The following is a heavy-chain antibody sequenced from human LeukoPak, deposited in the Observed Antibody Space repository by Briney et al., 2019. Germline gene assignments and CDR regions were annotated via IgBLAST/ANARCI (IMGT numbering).Heavy chain of an antibody. J-gene: IGHJ4*02. D-gene: IGHD5-12*01. CDR3: ARSGYGDFDY. CDR2: IHSNPKTI. CDR1: GFTFSHAW. V-gene: IGHV3-11*01. Sequence: GGSLRLSCAASGFTFSHAWMSWIRQAPGKGLEWISYIHSNPKTIYYADSAKGRFTISRDNAKNSLYLQMNSLRVDDTAVYYCARSGYGDFDYWGQGARVTVSS.